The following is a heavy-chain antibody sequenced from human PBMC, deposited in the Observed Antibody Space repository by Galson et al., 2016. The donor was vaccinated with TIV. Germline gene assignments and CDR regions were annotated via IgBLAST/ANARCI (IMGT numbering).Heavy chain of an antibody. V-gene: IGHV3-53*01. CDR1: GFSVSYKH. Sequence: SLRLSCAASGFSVSYKHMIWVRQAPGRGLEWVSLIYSNDDTHHAESVQGRFSISSDTSKNTIYLQMNNLRVEDTAVYYCAREGRGGAYPNNFDFWGQGTLVTVSS. CDR3: AREGRGGAYPNNFDF. D-gene: IGHD3-16*01. J-gene: IGHJ4*02. CDR2: IYSNDDT.